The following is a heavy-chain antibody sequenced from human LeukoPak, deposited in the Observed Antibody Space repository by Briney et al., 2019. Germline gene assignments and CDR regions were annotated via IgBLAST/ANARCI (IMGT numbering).Heavy chain of an antibody. CDR2: IKQDGSEK. V-gene: IGHV3-7*01. CDR3: ARDGPASQSDY. CDR1: GFTFSSYW. D-gene: IGHD6-25*01. J-gene: IGHJ4*02. Sequence: GGSLRLSCAASGFTFSSYWMSWVRQAPGKGLEWVANIKQDGSEKYYVDSVKGRFIISRDNAKNSLYPQMNSLRAEDTAVYYCARDGPASQSDYWGQGTLVTVSS.